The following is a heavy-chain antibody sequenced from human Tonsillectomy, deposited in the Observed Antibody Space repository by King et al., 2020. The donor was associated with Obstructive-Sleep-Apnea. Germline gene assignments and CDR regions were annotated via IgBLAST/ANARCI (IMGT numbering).Heavy chain of an antibody. Sequence: QLVQSGGGLVKPGGSLRLSCAASGFTVSNAWMSWVRQAPGRGLEWVGRIKRKADGGTTDYAAPVKGRFNNSRDDSKNTLYLQMNSLKTEDTAVYYCTVFSTIFGVVIYGMDVWGQGTTVTVSS. D-gene: IGHD3-3*01. CDR2: IKRKADGGTT. J-gene: IGHJ6*02. CDR3: TVFSTIFGVVIYGMDV. CDR1: GFTVSNAW. V-gene: IGHV3-15*01.